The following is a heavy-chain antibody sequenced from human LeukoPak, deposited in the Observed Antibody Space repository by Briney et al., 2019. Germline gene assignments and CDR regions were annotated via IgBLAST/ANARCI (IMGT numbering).Heavy chain of an antibody. CDR2: LYYSGTT. V-gene: IGHV4-59*03. J-gene: IGHJ1*01. Sequence: KASETLSLTCTVSGGSISSHFWSWIRQAPGKGLEWIGYLYYSGTTDYNPSLKSRATISVDTSKNQFSLTLTSVTADCAGRVQGRSSEDYFQRWGQGTLVTVSS. CDR1: GGSISSHF. CDR3: RSSEDYFQR. D-gene: IGHD6-6*01.